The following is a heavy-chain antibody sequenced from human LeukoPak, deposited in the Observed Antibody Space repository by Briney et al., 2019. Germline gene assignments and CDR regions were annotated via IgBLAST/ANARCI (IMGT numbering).Heavy chain of an antibody. CDR1: GFTFSSYA. D-gene: IGHD3-22*01. Sequence: GGSLRPSCAASGFTFSSYAMHWVRQAPGKGLEWVAVISYDGSNKYYADSVKGRFTISRDNSKNTLYLQMNSLRAEDTAVYYCARDVNTQYYDSSGYEFDYWGQGTLVTVSS. J-gene: IGHJ4*02. CDR2: ISYDGSNK. CDR3: ARDVNTQYYDSSGYEFDY. V-gene: IGHV3-30-3*01.